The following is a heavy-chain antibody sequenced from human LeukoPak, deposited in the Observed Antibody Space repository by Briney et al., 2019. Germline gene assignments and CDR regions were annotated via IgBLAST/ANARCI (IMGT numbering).Heavy chain of an antibody. J-gene: IGHJ4*02. CDR1: GGSISSGDYY. CDR2: IYYSGST. V-gene: IGHV4-30-4*08. D-gene: IGHD2-2*01. Sequence: PSETLSLTCTVSGGSISSGDYYWSWIRQPPGKGLEWIGYIYYSGSTYYNPSLKSRVTISVDTSKNQFSLKLSSVTAADTAVYYCARVRSSTSFDDYADYWGQGTLVTVSS. CDR3: ARVRSSTSFDDYADY.